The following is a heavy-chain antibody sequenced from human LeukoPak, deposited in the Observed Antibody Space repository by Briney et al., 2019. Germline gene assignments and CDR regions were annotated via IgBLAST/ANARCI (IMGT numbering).Heavy chain of an antibody. J-gene: IGHJ4*02. Sequence: ASVKVSCKASGYTFTNYGFNWVRQAPGQGLEWMGWISPYKGNIKYAQSFQGRVTMTTDTSTSTVYMEVRSLRSDDTAVYYCARDRGSISSSSGSAYWGQGTLVTVSS. CDR3: ARDRGSISSSSGSAY. CDR2: ISPYKGNI. D-gene: IGHD6-6*01. CDR1: GYTFTNYG. V-gene: IGHV1-18*01.